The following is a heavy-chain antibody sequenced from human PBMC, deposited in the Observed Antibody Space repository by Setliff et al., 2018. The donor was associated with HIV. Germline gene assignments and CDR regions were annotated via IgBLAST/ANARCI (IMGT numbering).Heavy chain of an antibody. CDR3: ARLAREEYCRGRTCYPNWFDP. V-gene: IGHV4-59*08. Sequence: SETLSLTCTVSGGSIRTYYWSWIRQPPGKGLEWMGYIFYSVNTNYNPSLKGRVTISVDTSKNQFSLKLSSVTAADTAVYYCARLAREEYCRGRTCYPNWFDPWGPGTLVTVAS. J-gene: IGHJ5*02. D-gene: IGHD2-15*01. CDR1: GGSIRTYY. CDR2: IFYSVNT.